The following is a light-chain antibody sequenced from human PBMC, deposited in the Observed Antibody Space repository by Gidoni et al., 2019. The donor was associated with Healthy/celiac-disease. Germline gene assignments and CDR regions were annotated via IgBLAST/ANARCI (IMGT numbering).Light chain of an antibody. CDR3: QQYNCYSPWT. V-gene: IGKV1-5*01. CDR2: DAS. J-gene: IGKJ1*01. Sequence: DIQMNQSPSTLSAPVGDRVTITCRASQSISSWWAWYQQKPGKAPNLLIYDASSLESGVPSRFSCSGSGTEFTLTSSSLQPDDVANYCYQQYNCYSPWTFGQGTKVEIK. CDR1: QSISSW.